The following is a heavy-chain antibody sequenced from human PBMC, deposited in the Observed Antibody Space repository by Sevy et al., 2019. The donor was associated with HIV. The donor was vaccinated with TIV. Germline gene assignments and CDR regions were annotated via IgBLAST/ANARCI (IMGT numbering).Heavy chain of an antibody. J-gene: IGHJ3*02. CDR2: VYYTGGT. Sequence: SETLSLTCTVSGGSINSDHWNWIRQPPGKGLEWIGYVYYTGGTNYNPTLKNRVTISVDRTKNQFSLKLTCVTAADTAVYYCARRNDFDIWGQGTMVTVSS. CDR3: ARRNDFDI. CDR1: GGSINSDH. V-gene: IGHV4-59*08.